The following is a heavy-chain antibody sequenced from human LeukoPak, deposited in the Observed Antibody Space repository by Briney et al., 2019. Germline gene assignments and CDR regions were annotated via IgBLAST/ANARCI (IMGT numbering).Heavy chain of an antibody. CDR3: APLGYCSGDDCHRPY. V-gene: IGHV4-34*01. CDR1: GGSFSDYY. D-gene: IGHD2-15*01. CDR2: INHSGST. J-gene: IGHJ4*02. Sequence: SETLSLTCAVYGGSFSDYYWSWIRQPPGKGLEWIGEINHSGSTNYNPSLKSRVTISVDKSKNQFSLKLNSVTAADTAVYYCAPLGYCSGDDCHRPYWGQGALVTVSS.